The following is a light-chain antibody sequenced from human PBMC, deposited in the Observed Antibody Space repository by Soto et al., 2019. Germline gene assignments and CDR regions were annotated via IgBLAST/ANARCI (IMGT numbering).Light chain of an antibody. CDR3: QQVKRSPLT. Sequence: DIQLTQSPSFMSASVGDRVSITCRAREGISSYLAWYQRKPGKAPKVLISGASTLQSGVPSSFSGSGSGTEFTLTISSLQPEDFATYYCQQVKRSPLTFGGGTKVEIK. J-gene: IGKJ4*01. CDR1: EGISSY. V-gene: IGKV1-9*01. CDR2: GAS.